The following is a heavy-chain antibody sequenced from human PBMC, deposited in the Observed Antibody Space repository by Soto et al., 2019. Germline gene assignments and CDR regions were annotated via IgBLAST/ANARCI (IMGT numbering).Heavy chain of an antibody. CDR3: ARDNGMAGSFDP. Sequence: EVQLVESRGGLVQPGGSLRLSCAASGFTFSSYSMNWVRQAPGKGLEWVSHISIGSSTIFYSDSVKGRFTISRDNAKNSLYLQMNSLRDEDTAVYFCARDNGMAGSFDPWGQGTLVIVSS. D-gene: IGHD2-8*01. J-gene: IGHJ5*02. CDR1: GFTFSSYS. V-gene: IGHV3-48*02. CDR2: ISIGSSTI.